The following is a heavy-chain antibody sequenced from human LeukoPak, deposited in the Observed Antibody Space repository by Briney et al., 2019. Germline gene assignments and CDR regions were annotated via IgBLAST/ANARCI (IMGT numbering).Heavy chain of an antibody. CDR2: IYYSGST. CDR1: GGSISSSSYY. CDR3: ARRDSSSSWWGYFDY. Sequence: KPSETLSLTCTVSGGSISSSSYYWGWIRQPPGKGLEWIGSIYYSGSTYYNPSLKSRVTISVDTSKNQFSLKLSSVTAADTAVYYCARRDSSSSWWGYFDYWGQGTLVTVSS. V-gene: IGHV4-39*01. J-gene: IGHJ4*02. D-gene: IGHD6-6*01.